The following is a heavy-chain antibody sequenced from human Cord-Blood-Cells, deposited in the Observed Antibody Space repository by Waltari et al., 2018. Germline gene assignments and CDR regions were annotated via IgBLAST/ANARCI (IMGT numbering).Heavy chain of an antibody. CDR1: GGSFSGYY. V-gene: IGHV4-34*01. CDR3: ARVVPTYCSSTSCYLIYWYFDL. Sequence: QVQLQQWGAGLLKPSETLSLTCAVYGGSFSGYYWSWIRQPPGKGLEWIGEINHSGSTNYNPSPRGRVTRAVDTAKNQFSLKLGSVTAADTAVYYCARVVPTYCSSTSCYLIYWYFDLWGRGTLVTVSS. CDR2: INHSGST. D-gene: IGHD2-2*01. J-gene: IGHJ2*01.